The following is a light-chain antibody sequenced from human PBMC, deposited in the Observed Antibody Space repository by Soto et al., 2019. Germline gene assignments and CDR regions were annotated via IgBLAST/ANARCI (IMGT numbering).Light chain of an antibody. CDR3: QQLNNYPRT. CDR1: QDISSY. CDR2: AIS. Sequence: IQLTQSPSSLSASVEDRVTITCRASQDISSYLAWYQQKPGKAPKLLIHAISRLQSGVPSRFSGSGSGTDFTLDINSLQPEDFATDDCQQLNNYPRTFGGGTKVESK. V-gene: IGKV1-9*01. J-gene: IGKJ4*01.